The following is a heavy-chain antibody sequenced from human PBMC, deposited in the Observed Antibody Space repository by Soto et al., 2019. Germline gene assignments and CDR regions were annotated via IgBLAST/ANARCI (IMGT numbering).Heavy chain of an antibody. V-gene: IGHV3-23*01. CDR1: GFTFSTYA. Sequence: EVQLLESGGGLVQPGGSLRLSCAASGFTFSTYAMSWVRQAPGKGLEWVSGISGSGGRTYYADSVKGRFTISRDNSNNTLFLQMTSLRADDTAVYYCARVYGSGSIDYWGQGTLVTVSS. J-gene: IGHJ4*02. CDR3: ARVYGSGSIDY. D-gene: IGHD3-10*01. CDR2: ISGSGGRT.